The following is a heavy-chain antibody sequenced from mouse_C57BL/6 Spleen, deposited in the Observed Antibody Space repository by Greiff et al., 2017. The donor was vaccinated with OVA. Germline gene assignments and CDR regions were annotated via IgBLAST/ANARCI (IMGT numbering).Heavy chain of an antibody. CDR2: IDPANGNT. V-gene: IGHV14-3*01. CDR1: GFNIKNTY. D-gene: IGHD1-1*01. CDR3: ARKGYYGSSDWYVDV. J-gene: IGHJ1*03. Sequence: VHVKQSVAELVRPGASVKLSCTASGFNIKNTYMHWVKQRPEQGLEWIGRIDPANGNTKYAPKFQGKATITADTSSNTAYLQLSSLTSEDTAIYYCARKGYYGSSDWYVDVWGTGTTVTVSS.